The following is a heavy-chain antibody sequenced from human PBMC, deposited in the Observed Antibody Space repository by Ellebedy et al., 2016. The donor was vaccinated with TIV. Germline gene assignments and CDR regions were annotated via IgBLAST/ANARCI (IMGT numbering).Heavy chain of an antibody. CDR1: GYTFTSYY. CDR3: ARTPRIAARYPYEY. CDR2: INPSDGET. V-gene: IGHV1-46*01. J-gene: IGHJ4*02. D-gene: IGHD6-6*01. Sequence: ASVKVSCXASGYTFTSYYFHWVRQPPGQRLEWMGIINPSDGETRYAQKFQGRVTMTRDTSTSRVYMELSSLRSDDAAVYYCARTPRIAARYPYEYWGQGTLVTVSS.